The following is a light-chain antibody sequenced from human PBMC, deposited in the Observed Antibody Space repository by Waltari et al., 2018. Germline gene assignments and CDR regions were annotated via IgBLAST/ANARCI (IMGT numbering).Light chain of an antibody. Sequence: DIVMTQSPLFLPVTPGEPASISCRSSQSLLHSSGNTYLDWYLQKPGQSPHLLIYMITNRASGVPDRFSVSGSGTDFTLKISRVEAEDVGIYYCMQARQTPWTFGQGTRVEIK. V-gene: IGKV2-28*01. CDR3: MQARQTPWT. CDR2: MIT. CDR1: QSLLHSSGNTY. J-gene: IGKJ1*01.